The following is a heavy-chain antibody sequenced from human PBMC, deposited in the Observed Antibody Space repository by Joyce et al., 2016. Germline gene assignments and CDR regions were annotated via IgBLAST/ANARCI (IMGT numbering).Heavy chain of an antibody. J-gene: IGHJ6*02. V-gene: IGHV2-5*02. CDR1: GVSLSTSGVG. D-gene: IGHD6-25*01. CDR2: IYWDDDK. Sequence: QVTLKESGPTLVKPTQTLTLTCTFSGVSLSTSGVGVGWIRQPPGKALEWLALIYWDDDKRYSSSLKSRLTITKDTTKNQVVLTMTNMDPVDTATYYCAHAPATDRYYGMDVWGQGTTVTVSS. CDR3: AHAPATDRYYGMDV.